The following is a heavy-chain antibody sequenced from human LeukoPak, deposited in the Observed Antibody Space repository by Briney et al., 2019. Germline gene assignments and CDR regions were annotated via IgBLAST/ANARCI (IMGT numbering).Heavy chain of an antibody. CDR3: ARPDPRRRALGFDY. V-gene: IGHV4-30-2*01. J-gene: IGHJ4*02. D-gene: IGHD3-16*01. Sequence: SETLSLTCTVSGGSISSGGYYWSWIRQPPGKGLEWIGYIYHSGSTYYNPSLKSRVTISVDTSKNQFSLKLSSVTAADTAVYYCARPDPRRRALGFDYWGQGTLVTVSS. CDR1: GGSISSGGYY. CDR2: IYHSGST.